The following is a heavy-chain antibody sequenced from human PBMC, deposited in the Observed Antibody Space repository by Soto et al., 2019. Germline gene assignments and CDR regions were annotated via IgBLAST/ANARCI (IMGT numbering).Heavy chain of an antibody. CDR1: GYNLNTFD. CDR3: AGGNFRY. J-gene: IGHJ4*02. Sequence: GXSVKVSCKASGYNLNTFDIYWVRQATGHGLEWMGWMNPNSGNTGYAQELRGRVTMTRNTSNTTAYMELASLTSDDTGVYYCAGGNFRYWGQGTLVTASS. V-gene: IGHV1-8*02. CDR2: MNPNSGNT.